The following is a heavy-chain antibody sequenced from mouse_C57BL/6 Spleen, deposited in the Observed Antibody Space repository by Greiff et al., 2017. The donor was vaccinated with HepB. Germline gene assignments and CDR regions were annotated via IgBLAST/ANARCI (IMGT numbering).Heavy chain of an antibody. Sequence: QVQLKESGAELVKPGASVKISCKASGYAFSSYWMNWVKQRPGKGLEWIGQIYPGDGDTNYNGKFKGKATLTADKSSSTAYMQLSSLTSEDSAVYFCARSGAQATDYWGQGTTLTVSS. CDR1: GYAFSSYW. CDR2: IYPGDGDT. CDR3: ARSGAQATDY. J-gene: IGHJ2*01. V-gene: IGHV1-80*01. D-gene: IGHD3-2*02.